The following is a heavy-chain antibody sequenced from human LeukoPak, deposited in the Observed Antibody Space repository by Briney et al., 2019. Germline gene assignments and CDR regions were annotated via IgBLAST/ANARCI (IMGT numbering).Heavy chain of an antibody. D-gene: IGHD1-26*01. CDR3: AKDQLLGGSYTFDY. V-gene: IGHV3-30*02. CDR1: GFTFSTYG. Sequence: GGSLRLSCAASGFTFSTYGMHWVRQAPGKGLEWVAFIRSDGTTKYFADSVKGRFTISRDNSKNTLYLQMNSLRAEDTAVYYCAKDQLLGGSYTFDYWGQGTLVTVSS. CDR2: IRSDGTTK. J-gene: IGHJ4*02.